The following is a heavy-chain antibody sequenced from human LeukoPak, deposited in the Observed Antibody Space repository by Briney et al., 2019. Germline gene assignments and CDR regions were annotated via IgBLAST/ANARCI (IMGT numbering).Heavy chain of an antibody. Sequence: SETLSLTCTVSGASISGYYWSWIRQPPGKGLEWIGYIYHTGSTNYNPSLKSRVTLSLDTSRKQFSLKLSSVTAADTAVYYCARIMNYGAYLYYGLDVLGQGTTVTVSS. D-gene: IGHD4-17*01. J-gene: IGHJ6*02. CDR1: GASISGYY. CDR3: ARIMNYGAYLYYGLDV. CDR2: IYHTGST. V-gene: IGHV4-59*01.